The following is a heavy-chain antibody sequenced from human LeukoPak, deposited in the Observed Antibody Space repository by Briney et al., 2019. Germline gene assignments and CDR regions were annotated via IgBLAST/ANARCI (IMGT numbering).Heavy chain of an antibody. CDR1: GFTFDDYA. Sequence: PGGSLRLSCAASGFTFDDYAMHWVRQAPGKGLEWVSGISWNSGSIGYADSVKGRFTISRDNAKNSLYLQMNSLRAEDTALYYCAKDILSSVTACGDWGQGTLVTVSS. CDR2: ISWNSGSI. J-gene: IGHJ4*02. CDR3: AKDILSSVTACGD. D-gene: IGHD2-21*02. V-gene: IGHV3-9*01.